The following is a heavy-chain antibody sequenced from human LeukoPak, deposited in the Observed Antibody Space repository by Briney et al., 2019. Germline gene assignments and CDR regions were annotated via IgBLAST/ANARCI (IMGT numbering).Heavy chain of an antibody. J-gene: IGHJ4*02. CDR3: ARDGDSCTSTSCYYPLDY. Sequence: ASVKVSCKASGYTFTNYGISWVRQAPGQGLEWMGWISAYNGNTNYAQKLQGRVTMTTDTSTSTAYMELRSLRSDDTAVYYCARDGDSCTSTSCYYPLDYWGQGTLVTVSS. V-gene: IGHV1-18*01. D-gene: IGHD2-2*01. CDR1: GYTFTNYG. CDR2: ISAYNGNT.